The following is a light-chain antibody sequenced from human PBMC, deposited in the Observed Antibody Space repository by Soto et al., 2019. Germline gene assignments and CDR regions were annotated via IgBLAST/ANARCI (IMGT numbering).Light chain of an antibody. J-gene: IGLJ1*01. CDR3: NSYVAGSNV. Sequence: SVLAQSPSGSGAPGQSVTISCTGTSSDVGKYDYVSWFQHHPGKAPKLIIYEVSKRPSGVPDRFSGSKSGSTASLTVSGLQTEDEADYYCNSYVAGSNVFGTGTKVTVL. V-gene: IGLV2-8*01. CDR2: EVS. CDR1: SSDVGKYDY.